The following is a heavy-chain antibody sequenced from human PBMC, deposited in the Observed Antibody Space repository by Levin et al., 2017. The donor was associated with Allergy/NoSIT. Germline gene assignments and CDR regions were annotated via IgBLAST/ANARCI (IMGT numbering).Heavy chain of an antibody. CDR1: GGSISSYY. J-gene: IGHJ4*02. V-gene: IGHV4-59*08. CDR2: IYYSGST. CDR3: ARHQKGGGYHLNLFDY. D-gene: IGHD3-16*02. Sequence: KASETLSLTCTVSGGSISSYYWSWIRQPPGKGLEWIGYIYYSGSTNYNPSLKSRVTISVDTSKNQFSLKLSSVTAADTAVYYCARHQKGGGYHLNLFDYWGQGTLVTVSS.